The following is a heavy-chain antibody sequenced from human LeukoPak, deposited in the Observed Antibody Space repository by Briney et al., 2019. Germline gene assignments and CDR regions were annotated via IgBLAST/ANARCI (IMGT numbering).Heavy chain of an antibody. CDR3: ARAEADSAARLYYFDY. V-gene: IGHV4-59*01. Sequence: SSETLSLTCTVSGGSISSYYWSWIRQPPGKGLEWIGYIYYSGSTNYNPSLKSRVTMSVDTSKNQFSLKLSSVTAADTAVYYCARAEADSAARLYYFDYWGQGTLVTVSS. CDR1: GGSISSYY. CDR2: IYYSGST. D-gene: IGHD6-6*01. J-gene: IGHJ4*02.